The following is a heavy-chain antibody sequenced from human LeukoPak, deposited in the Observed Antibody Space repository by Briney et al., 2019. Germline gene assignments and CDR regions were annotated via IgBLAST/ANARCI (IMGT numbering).Heavy chain of an antibody. CDR2: ISFDGAIE. V-gene: IGHV3-30*18. D-gene: IGHD1-26*01. Sequence: GGSLRLSCVASGFIFNTHGMHWVRQAPGKGLEWVAFISFDGAIEDYVDSVKGRFTISRDNSKDMLYLQMDSLRAVDTAVYYCAKDRGSYVLDSWGQGPLVIVSA. CDR1: GFIFNTHG. J-gene: IGHJ4*02. CDR3: AKDRGSYVLDS.